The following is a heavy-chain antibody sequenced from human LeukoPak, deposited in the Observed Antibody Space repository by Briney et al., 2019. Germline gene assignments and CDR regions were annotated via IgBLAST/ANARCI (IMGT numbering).Heavy chain of an antibody. J-gene: IGHJ1*01. CDR3: ARGGDYVQEYFQH. CDR2: IIPIFGTA. D-gene: IGHD4-17*01. V-gene: IGHV1-69*05. CDR1: GGTFSSYA. Sequence: SVKVSCKASGGTFSSYAISWVRQAPGQGPEWMGGIIPIFGTANYAQKFQGRVTMTRDTSTSTVYMELSSLRSEDTAVYYCARGGDYVQEYFQHWGQGTLVTVSS.